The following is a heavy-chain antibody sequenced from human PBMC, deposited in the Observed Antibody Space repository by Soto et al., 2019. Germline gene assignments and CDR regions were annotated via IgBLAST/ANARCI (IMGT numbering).Heavy chain of an antibody. CDR1: GFTFSSYS. Sequence: GGSLRLSCAASGFTFSSYSMNWVRQAPGKGLEWVSYISSSSSTIYYADSVKGRFTISRDNAKNSLYLQMNSLRAEDTAVYYCARDHVIGGYYYYYMDVWGKGTTVTVSS. V-gene: IGHV3-48*01. CDR2: ISSSSSTI. D-gene: IGHD3-10*01. CDR3: ARDHVIGGYYYYYMDV. J-gene: IGHJ6*03.